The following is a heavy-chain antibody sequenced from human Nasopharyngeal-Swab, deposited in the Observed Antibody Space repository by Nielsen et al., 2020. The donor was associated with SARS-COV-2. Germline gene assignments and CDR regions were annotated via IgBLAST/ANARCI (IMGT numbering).Heavy chain of an antibody. CDR2: INHNERT. J-gene: IGHJ6*02. V-gene: IGHV4-34*01. D-gene: IGHD5-24*01. CDR3: ARAGRVGDAYTGLDV. CDR1: GWSFSGYY. Sequence: SETLSLTCAVDGWSFSGYYWNWIRQPPGKGLEWIGEINHNERTNYNPSLKSRVTMSVDTSTNQVSLKLNSLTATDTAVYYCARAGRVGDAYTGLDVWGQGTTVTVSS.